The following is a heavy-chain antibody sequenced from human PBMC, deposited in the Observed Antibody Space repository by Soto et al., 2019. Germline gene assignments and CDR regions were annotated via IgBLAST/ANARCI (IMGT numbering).Heavy chain of an antibody. Sequence: EVQLVESGGGLVQPGGSLRLSCAASGFTFSDHYMDWIRQAPGKGLEWVGRVKNKANNYNTDYAASVKGRCTISRDDSKSSLFLQMNSLRSDDTAVYHCVRVRLGAPTRYFDYWGQGTLVTVSS. CDR3: VRVRLGAPTRYFDY. CDR1: GFTFSDHY. J-gene: IGHJ4*02. V-gene: IGHV3-72*01. CDR2: VKNKANNYNT.